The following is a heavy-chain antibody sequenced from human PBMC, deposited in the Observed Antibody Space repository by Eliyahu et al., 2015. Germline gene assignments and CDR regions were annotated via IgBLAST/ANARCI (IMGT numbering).Heavy chain of an antibody. Sequence: EVQLLESGGGLVQPGGSLRLSXSASGFTFXXXAXXGVRQAPGKGLEWVSAISGSGGSTYYADSVKGRFTISRDNSKNTLYLQMNSLRAEDTAVYYCAKVGAGYCSGGSCYSSGFDYWGQGTLVTVSS. CDR1: GFTFXXXA. CDR2: ISGSGGST. D-gene: IGHD2-15*01. V-gene: IGHV3-23*01. J-gene: IGHJ4*02. CDR3: AKVGAGYCSGGSCYSSGFDY.